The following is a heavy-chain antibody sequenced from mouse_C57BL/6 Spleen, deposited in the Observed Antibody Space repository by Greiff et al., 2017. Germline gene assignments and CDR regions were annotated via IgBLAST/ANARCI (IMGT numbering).Heavy chain of an antibody. CDR3: ARSRGGSRCAKDY. Sequence: VQLQQSGPELVKPGASVKISCKASGYNFTDYYINWVKQRPGQGLAWIGWIYPGSGNTKYNEKFKGKATLTVDKSSSTAYTQLSRLSAEDSAVYFCARSRGGSRCAKDYWGQGTSVTVSS. CDR1: GYNFTDYY. D-gene: IGHD1-1*01. J-gene: IGHJ4*01. V-gene: IGHV1-84*01. CDR2: IYPGSGNT.